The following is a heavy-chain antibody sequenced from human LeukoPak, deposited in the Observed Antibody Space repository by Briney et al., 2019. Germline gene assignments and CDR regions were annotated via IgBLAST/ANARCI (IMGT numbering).Heavy chain of an antibody. CDR3: AKGLVYCGGDCYSTYFDY. CDR2: ISGSGGST. J-gene: IGHJ4*02. D-gene: IGHD2-21*02. CDR1: GFTFSSYW. Sequence: GGSLRLSCAASGFTFSSYWMHWVRQAPGKGLEWVSAISGSGGSTYYADSVKGRFTISRDNSKNTLYLQMNSLRAEDTAVYYCAKGLVYCGGDCYSTYFDYWGQGTLVTVSS. V-gene: IGHV3-23*01.